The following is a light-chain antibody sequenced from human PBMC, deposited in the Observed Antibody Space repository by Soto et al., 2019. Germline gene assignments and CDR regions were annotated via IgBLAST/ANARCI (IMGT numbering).Light chain of an antibody. CDR3: QQYCSSPLT. CDR2: SAS. CDR1: QSVSSSY. Sequence: EIVLTQSPGPLSLSPGERATLSCSASQSVSSSYSAWYQRKPVQAPRLPNYSASSRATGIPARFSGSGSGTDFTLTISSLATEDFAVYYCQQYCSSPLTFGPGTKVDIK. V-gene: IGKV3-20*01. J-gene: IGKJ3*01.